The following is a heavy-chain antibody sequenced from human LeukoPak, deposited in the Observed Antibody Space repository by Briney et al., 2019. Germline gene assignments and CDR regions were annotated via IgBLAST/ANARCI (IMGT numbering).Heavy chain of an antibody. CDR1: GGSFSGYY. D-gene: IGHD6-13*01. V-gene: IGHV4-59*08. CDR3: ATKGYSSSWYYFDY. J-gene: IGHJ4*02. CDR2: IYYSGST. Sequence: SETLSLTCAVYGGSFSGYYWSWIRQPPGKGLEWIGYIYYSGSTNYNPSLKSRVTISVDTSKNQFSLKLSSVTAADTAVYYCATKGYSSSWYYFDYWGQGTLVTVSS.